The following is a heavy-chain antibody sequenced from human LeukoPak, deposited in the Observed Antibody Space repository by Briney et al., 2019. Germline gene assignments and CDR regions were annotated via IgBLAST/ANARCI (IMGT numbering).Heavy chain of an antibody. CDR3: AREGPRYYGSGTPSMDV. CDR2: ISSSGSTI. V-gene: IGHV3-11*01. D-gene: IGHD3-10*01. CDR1: GFTSSDYY. J-gene: IGHJ6*02. Sequence: AGGSLRLSCAASGFTSSDYYMSWIRQAPGKGLEWVSYISSSGSTIYYADSVKGRFTISRDNAKNSLYLQMNSLRAEDTAVYYCAREGPRYYGSGTPSMDVWGQGTTVTVSS.